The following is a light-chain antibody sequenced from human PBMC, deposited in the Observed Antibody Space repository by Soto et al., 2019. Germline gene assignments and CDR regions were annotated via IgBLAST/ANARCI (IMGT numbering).Light chain of an antibody. Sequence: DIQMTQSPSSLSASVGDRVSITCRASQSVGNYLNWYQQKPGKAPKLLIYAASILQSGVPSRFSGSGSGTEFTLTISSLQPDDFATYYCQHYNSYSEAFGQGTKVDIK. V-gene: IGKV1-39*01. CDR3: QHYNSYSEA. CDR1: QSVGNY. J-gene: IGKJ1*01. CDR2: AAS.